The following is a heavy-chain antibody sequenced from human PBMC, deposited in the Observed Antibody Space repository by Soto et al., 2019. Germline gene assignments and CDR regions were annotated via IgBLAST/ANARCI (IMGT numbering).Heavy chain of an antibody. D-gene: IGHD2-15*01. CDR3: ARGLLRPRYCSGGSCYPNPFDY. V-gene: IGHV4-34*01. J-gene: IGHJ4*02. CDR1: GGSFSGYY. CDR2: INHSGST. Sequence: QVQLQQWGAGLLKPSETLSLTCAVYGGSFSGYYWSWIRQPPGKGLEWIGEINHSGSTNYNPSLKRRVTISVDTSKNQCSLKLSSVTAADTAVYYCARGLLRPRYCSGGSCYPNPFDYWGQGTLVTVSS.